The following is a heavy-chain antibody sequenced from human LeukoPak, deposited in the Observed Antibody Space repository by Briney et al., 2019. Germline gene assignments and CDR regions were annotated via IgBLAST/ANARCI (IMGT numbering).Heavy chain of an antibody. CDR1: GITFSTYA. CDR2: ISGSGGGT. Sequence: GGSLRLSCAASGITFSTYAMSWVRQSPGKGLEWVSGISGSGGGTYHADSVKGRFTISRDNSKNTLYLQINSLRAEDTAVYYCAKGTGAAATWRYMDVWGKGTTVTVSS. D-gene: IGHD6-13*01. V-gene: IGHV3-23*01. J-gene: IGHJ6*03. CDR3: AKGTGAAATWRYMDV.